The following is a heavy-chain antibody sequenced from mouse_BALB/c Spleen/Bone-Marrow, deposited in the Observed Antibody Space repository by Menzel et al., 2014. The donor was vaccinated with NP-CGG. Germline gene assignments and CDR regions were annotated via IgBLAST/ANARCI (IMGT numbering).Heavy chain of an antibody. CDR2: IRNKANGYTT. D-gene: IGHD3-1*01. CDR1: GFTFSDYY. J-gene: IGHJ2*01. V-gene: IGHV7-3*02. CDR3: ARDRAARATGYYFDY. Sequence: EVKLVESGGGLVQPGGSLRLSCATSGFTFSDYYTSWVRQPPGKALEWLGFIRNKANGYTTEYSASVKGRFTISRDNSQSILYLQMNTLRAEDSATYYCARDRAARATGYYFDYWGQGATLTVSS.